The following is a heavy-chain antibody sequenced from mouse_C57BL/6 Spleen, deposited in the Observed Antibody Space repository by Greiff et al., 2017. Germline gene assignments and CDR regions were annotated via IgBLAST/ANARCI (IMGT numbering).Heavy chain of an antibody. V-gene: IGHV1-50*01. D-gene: IGHD2-5*01. CDR1: GYTFTSYW. CDR2: IDPSDSYT. J-gene: IGHJ3*01. CDR3: ARREDYSKGFAY. Sequence: QVQLKQPGAELVKPGASVKLSCKASGYTFTSYWMQWVKQRPGQGLEWIGEIDPSDSYTNYNQKFKGKATLTVDTSSSTAYMQLSSLTSEDSAVYYCARREDYSKGFAYWGQGTLVTVSA.